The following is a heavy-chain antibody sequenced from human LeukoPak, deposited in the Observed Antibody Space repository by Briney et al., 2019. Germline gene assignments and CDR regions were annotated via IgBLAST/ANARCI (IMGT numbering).Heavy chain of an antibody. D-gene: IGHD2-2*01. CDR2: IYYSGST. V-gene: IGHV4-39*01. J-gene: IGHJ4*02. CDR3: ARGDIVVVPAANAVDY. CDR1: GGSISSSSYY. Sequence: PSETLSLTCTVSGGSISSSSYYWGWIRQPPGKGLEWIGSIYYSGSTYYNPSLKSRVTISVDTSKNQFSLKLSSVTAADTAVYYCARGDIVVVPAANAVDYWGQGTLVTVSS.